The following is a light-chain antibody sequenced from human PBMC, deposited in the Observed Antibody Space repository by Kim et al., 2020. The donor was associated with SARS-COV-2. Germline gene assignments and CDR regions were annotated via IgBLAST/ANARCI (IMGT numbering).Light chain of an antibody. V-gene: IGKV3-11*01. CDR2: NTF. Sequence: EIVLTQSPATLSLSPGERATLSCRASQSISSYLAWYQQKPGQAPRLLIYNTFDRAAGIPARFSGSGSGTDFTLTISSLEPEDFAVYYYQQRSNWLFGQGTRLEIK. J-gene: IGKJ5*01. CDR1: QSISSY. CDR3: QQRSNWL.